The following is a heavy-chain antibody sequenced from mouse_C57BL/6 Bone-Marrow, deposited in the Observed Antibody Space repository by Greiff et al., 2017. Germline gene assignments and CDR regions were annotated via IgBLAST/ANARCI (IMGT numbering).Heavy chain of an antibody. V-gene: IGHV1-18*01. CDR2: INPNNGGT. CDR3: ARLDTTVVVFDY. CDR1: GYTFTDYN. J-gene: IGHJ2*01. Sequence: VQLKQSGPELVKPGASVKIPCKASGYTFTDYNMDWVKQSHGKSLEWIGDINPNNGGTIYNQKFKGKATLTVDKSSSTAYMELRSLTSEDTAVYYCARLDTTVVVFDYWGQGTTLTVSS. D-gene: IGHD1-1*01.